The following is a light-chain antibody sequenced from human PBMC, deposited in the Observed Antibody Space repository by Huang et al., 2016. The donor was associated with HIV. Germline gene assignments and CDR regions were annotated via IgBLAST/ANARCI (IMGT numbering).Light chain of an antibody. V-gene: IGKV3-15*01. CDR3: QQYNNWPPWT. Sequence: EVVMTQSPVTLSVSPGESATLSCRASQSVNNKLAWFQQKPGQAPRLLIHDASIRATGIPDRCSGGGSGTEFTLSIRGLQSEDFAVYYCQQYNNWPPWTFGQGTKVEIK. J-gene: IGKJ1*01. CDR1: QSVNNK. CDR2: DAS.